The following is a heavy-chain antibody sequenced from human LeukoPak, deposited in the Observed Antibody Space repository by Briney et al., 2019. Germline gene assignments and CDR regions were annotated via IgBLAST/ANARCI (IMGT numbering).Heavy chain of an antibody. CDR2: IYYSGST. CDR3: ARQSDYYDSSGPTS. CDR1: GGSISSGGYY. J-gene: IGHJ5*02. Sequence: PSETLSLTCTVSGGSISSGGYYWGWIRQPPGKGLEWIGSIYYSGSTHYSPSLKSRVTIFVDTSKNQFSLKLSSVTAADTALYYCARQSDYYDSSGPTSWGQGTLVTVSS. D-gene: IGHD3-22*01. V-gene: IGHV4-39*01.